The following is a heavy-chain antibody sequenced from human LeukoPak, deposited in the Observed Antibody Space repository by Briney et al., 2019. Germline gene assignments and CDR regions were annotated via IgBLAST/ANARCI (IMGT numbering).Heavy chain of an antibody. Sequence: GASVNVSCKASRGTFSSYAISWVRQAPGQELEWMGGIIPIFGTANYAQKFQGRVTITADKSTSTAYMELSSLRSEDTAVYYCASHLRLYYYYYMDVWGKGTTVTVSS. CDR1: RGTFSSYA. CDR2: IIPIFGTA. D-gene: IGHD4-17*01. CDR3: ASHLRLYYYYYMDV. J-gene: IGHJ6*03. V-gene: IGHV1-69*06.